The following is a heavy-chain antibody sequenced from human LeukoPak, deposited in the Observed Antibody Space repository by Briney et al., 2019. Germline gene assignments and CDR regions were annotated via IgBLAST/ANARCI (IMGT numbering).Heavy chain of an antibody. CDR2: IYYSGST. CDR3: AREGGFYRPLDY. D-gene: IGHD3-3*01. Sequence: SETLSLTCTVSGGSISSYYWSWIRQPPGKALEWIGYIYYSGSTNYNPSLKSRVTISVDTSKNQFSLKLSSVTAADTAVYYCAREGGFYRPLDYMGRGTLVTVSS. CDR1: GGSISSYY. J-gene: IGHJ4*02. V-gene: IGHV4-59*01.